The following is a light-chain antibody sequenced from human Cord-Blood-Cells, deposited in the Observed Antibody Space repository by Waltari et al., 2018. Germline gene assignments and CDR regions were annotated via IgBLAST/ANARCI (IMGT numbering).Light chain of an antibody. CDR3: SSYTSSRV. J-gene: IGLJ2*01. CDR1: SRALGGSYY. CDR2: EVS. V-gene: IGLV2-14*01. Sequence: QSALPQPPTVSGSPGQSITISCTGTSRALGGSYYFSWYQQHPGKAPKLMIYEVSNRPSGVSNRFSGSKSGNTASLTISGLQAEDEADYYCSSYTSSRVFGGGTKLTVL.